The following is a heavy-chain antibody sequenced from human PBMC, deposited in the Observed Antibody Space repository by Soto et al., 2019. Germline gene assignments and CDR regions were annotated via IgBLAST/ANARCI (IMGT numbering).Heavy chain of an antibody. V-gene: IGHV1-69*01. Sequence: QVQLVQSGAEVKKPGSSVKVSCKASGGTFSNHAINWVRQAPGQGLEWMGVIIPVFATTNYAQKFQGRVTIAADESTSTAYLGLSRLNSEDTAVYYCASPPTYYYDTDTYYLVGLDFWGQGNLVTVSS. J-gene: IGHJ4*02. CDR3: ASPPTYYYDTDTYYLVGLDF. CDR2: IIPVFATT. CDR1: GGTFSNHA. D-gene: IGHD3-22*01.